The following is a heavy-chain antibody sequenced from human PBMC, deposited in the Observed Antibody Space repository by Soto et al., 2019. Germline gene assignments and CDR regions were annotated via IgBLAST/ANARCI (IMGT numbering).Heavy chain of an antibody. V-gene: IGHV3-33*01. J-gene: IGHJ6*02. D-gene: IGHD3-22*01. CDR3: ARDYYYDSSGYPGKYYYGMDV. Sequence: PGGSLRLSCAASGFTFSSYGMHWVRQAPGKGLEWVAVIWYDGSNKYYADSVKGRFTISRDNSKNTLYLQMNSLRAEDTAVYYCARDYYYDSSGYPGKYYYGMDVWGQGTTVTVSS. CDR2: IWYDGSNK. CDR1: GFTFSSYG.